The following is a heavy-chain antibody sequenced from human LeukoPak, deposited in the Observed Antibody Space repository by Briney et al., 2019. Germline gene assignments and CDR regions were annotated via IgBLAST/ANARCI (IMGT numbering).Heavy chain of an antibody. CDR1: GGSISSYY. J-gene: IGHJ3*02. CDR3: ARAPITMIVVVPTGGAFDI. Sequence: PSETLSLTCTVSGGSISSYYWSWIRQPPGKGLEWIGYIYYSGSTNYNPSLKSRVTISVDTSKNQFSLKLSSVTAADTAVYYCARAPITMIVVVPTGGAFDIWGQGTMVAVSS. D-gene: IGHD3-22*01. V-gene: IGHV4-59*01. CDR2: IYYSGST.